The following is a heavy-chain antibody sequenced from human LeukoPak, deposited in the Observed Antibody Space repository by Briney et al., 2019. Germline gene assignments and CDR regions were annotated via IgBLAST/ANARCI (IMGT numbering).Heavy chain of an antibody. CDR1: GYTFTRNA. CDR2: INPNTGNP. J-gene: IGHJ4*02. CDR3: ARTYYDFWSGYHKFDY. V-gene: IGHV7-4-1*02. D-gene: IGHD3-3*01. Sequence: VASVKVSCKASGYTFTRNALNWVRQAPGQGLDWMGWINPNTGNPTYAQGFTGRFAFSLDTSVSTAYLRITSLKAEDTAVYYCARTYYDFWSGYHKFDYWGQGTLVTVSS.